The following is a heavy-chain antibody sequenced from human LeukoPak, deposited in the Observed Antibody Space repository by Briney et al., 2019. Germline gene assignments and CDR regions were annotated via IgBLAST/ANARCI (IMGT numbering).Heavy chain of an antibody. CDR2: IYTSGST. CDR1: GGSISSGSYY. V-gene: IGHV4-61*02. J-gene: IGHJ2*01. CDR3: ARGNSYYYGSGRPTSNWYFDL. Sequence: PSETLSLTCTVSGGSISSGSYYWSWIRQPAGKGLEWIGRIYTSGSTKYNPSLRSRVTISVDTSKSQFSLKLSSVTAADSAVYYCARGNSYYYGSGRPTSNWYFDLWGRGTLVTVSS. D-gene: IGHD3-10*01.